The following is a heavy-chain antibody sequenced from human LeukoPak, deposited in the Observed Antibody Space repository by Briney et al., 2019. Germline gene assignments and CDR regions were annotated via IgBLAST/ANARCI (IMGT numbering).Heavy chain of an antibody. Sequence: SVKVSCKASGGTFSSYAISWVRQAPGQGLEWMGGIIPIFGTANYAQKFQGRVTITADESTSTAYMELSSLRSEDTAVYYCDFHSAAMPNRGFFAYWGQGTLVTVSS. V-gene: IGHV1-69*13. J-gene: IGHJ4*02. CDR1: GGTFSSYA. CDR2: IIPIFGTA. D-gene: IGHD2-2*01. CDR3: DFHSAAMPNRGFFAY.